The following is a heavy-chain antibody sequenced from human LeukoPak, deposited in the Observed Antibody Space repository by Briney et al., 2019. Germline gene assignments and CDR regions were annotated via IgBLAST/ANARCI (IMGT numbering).Heavy chain of an antibody. CDR1: GGSFSSYY. CDR2: IYTGGST. V-gene: IGHV4-4*09. CDR3: ARSTMIALFDY. D-gene: IGHD3-22*01. J-gene: IGHJ4*02. Sequence: SETLSLTCTVSGGSFSSYYWSWIRQPPGKGLQCIGYIYTGGSTNYNPSLKSRVTISVDTSKNQFSLKLSSVTAADTAVYYCARSTMIALFDYWGQGTLVTVSS.